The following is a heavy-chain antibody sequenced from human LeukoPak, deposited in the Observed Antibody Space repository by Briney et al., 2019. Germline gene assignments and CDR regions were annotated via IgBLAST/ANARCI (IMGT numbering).Heavy chain of an antibody. D-gene: IGHD6-19*01. CDR2: IWYDGSNK. Sequence: GGSLRLSCAASGFAFSTYWMDWVRQAPGKGLEWVAVIWYDGSNKYYADSVKGRFTISRDNSKNTLYLQMNSLRAEDTAVYYCARDLGIAVAGKYSGMDVWGQGTTVTVSS. J-gene: IGHJ6*02. CDR1: GFAFSTYW. V-gene: IGHV3-33*08. CDR3: ARDLGIAVAGKYSGMDV.